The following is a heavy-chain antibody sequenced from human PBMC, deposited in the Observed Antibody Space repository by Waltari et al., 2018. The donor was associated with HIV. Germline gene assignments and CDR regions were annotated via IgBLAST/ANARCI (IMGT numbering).Heavy chain of an antibody. V-gene: IGHV1-2*02. J-gene: IGHJ5*02. Sequence: QVQLVQSGAEVKKPGASVKVSCKASGYTFSDYYMHWVRQAPGQGLEWMGWINPNSGGTRYAEKFQGRVNMTRDTSISTAYMELSRLRLDDTAVYYCARVFRGTVNYFDSRLGHWGQGTLVTVSS. CDR3: ARVFRGTVNYFDSRLGH. D-gene: IGHD3-22*01. CDR1: GYTFSDYY. CDR2: INPNSGGT.